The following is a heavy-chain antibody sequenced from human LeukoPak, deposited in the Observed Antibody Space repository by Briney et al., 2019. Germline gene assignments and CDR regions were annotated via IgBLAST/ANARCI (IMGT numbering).Heavy chain of an antibody. CDR2: INWNGGST. Sequence: PGGSLRLSCAASGFTFDDYGMSWVRQAPGKGLESVSGINWNGGSTGYADSVKGRFTISRDNAKNSLYLQMNSLRAEDTALYYCARGPYDSSGYYYTSYFQHWGQGTLVTVSS. CDR3: ARGPYDSSGYYYTSYFQH. D-gene: IGHD3-22*01. V-gene: IGHV3-20*04. J-gene: IGHJ1*01. CDR1: GFTFDDYG.